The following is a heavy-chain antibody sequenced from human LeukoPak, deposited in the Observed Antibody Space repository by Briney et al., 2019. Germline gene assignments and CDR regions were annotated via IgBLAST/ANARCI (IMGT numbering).Heavy chain of an antibody. CDR2: IRYDGSNK. D-gene: IGHD2-15*01. V-gene: IGHV3-30*02. Sequence: GGSLRLSCAASGFTFSSYGMHWVRQAPGKGLEWVAFIRYDGSNKYYADSVKGRFTISRDNSKNTLYLQMNSLRAEDTAVYYCAKDRGSSPVFDYWGQGTLVTVSS. J-gene: IGHJ4*02. CDR3: AKDRGSSPVFDY. CDR1: GFTFSSYG.